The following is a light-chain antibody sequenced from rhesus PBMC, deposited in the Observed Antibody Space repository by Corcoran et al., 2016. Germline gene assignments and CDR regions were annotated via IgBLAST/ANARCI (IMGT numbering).Light chain of an antibody. CDR3: LQSSNWYS. CDR2: GAS. J-gene: IGKJ2*01. CDR1: QSVSSY. Sequence: EIVMTQSPATLALSPGERATVSCRASQSVSSYLAWYQQKPGQAPRLLIYGASRMATGIPDRFSGRGYGTEFTLTISSLEPEEVGVYFCLQSSNWYSFGQGTKVEIK. V-gene: IGKV3-24*04.